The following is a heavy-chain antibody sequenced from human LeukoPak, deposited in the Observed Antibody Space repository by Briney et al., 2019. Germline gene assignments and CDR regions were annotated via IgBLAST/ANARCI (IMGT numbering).Heavy chain of an antibody. J-gene: IGHJ3*02. CDR3: ASMVANAFNI. Sequence: PSETLSLTCTVSGGSMTSYYWSWIRQPPGRGLEWIAYIYYSGTAHYNPSLKSRVTISLDTSKNQSSLRLSSVTAADTAIYYCASMVANAFNIWGQGTMVTVSP. V-gene: IGHV4-59*12. CDR2: IYYSGTA. CDR1: GGSMTSYY. D-gene: IGHD5-12*01.